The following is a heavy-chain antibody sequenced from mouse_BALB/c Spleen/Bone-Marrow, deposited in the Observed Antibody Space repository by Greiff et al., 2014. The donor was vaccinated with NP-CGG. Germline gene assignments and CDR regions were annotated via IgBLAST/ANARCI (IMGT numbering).Heavy chain of an antibody. CDR2: IYPGNSDT. CDR3: TRGITTVVATRAMDD. CDR1: GYTFTSYW. V-gene: IGHV1-5*01. Sequence: EVKLVESGTVLARPGASVKMSCKASGYTFTSYWMHWVKQRPGQGLEWIGAIYPGNSDTSYNQKFKGKAKLTAVTSTSTAYMDLSSLTNEDSAVYYGTRGITTVVATRAMDDWGQGTSVTGST. J-gene: IGHJ4*01. D-gene: IGHD1-1*01.